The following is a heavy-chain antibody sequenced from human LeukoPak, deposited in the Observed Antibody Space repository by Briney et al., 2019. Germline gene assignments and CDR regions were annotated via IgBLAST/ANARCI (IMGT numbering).Heavy chain of an antibody. Sequence: GGSLRLSCAASGFTFSSYAMSWVRQAPGKGLEWVSAISGSGGSTYYADSVKGRFTISRDYSKNTLYLQMNSLRAEDTAVYYCAKGHCTNGVCLDYDYWGQGTLVTVSS. V-gene: IGHV3-23*01. J-gene: IGHJ4*02. D-gene: IGHD2-8*01. CDR2: ISGSGGST. CDR1: GFTFSSYA. CDR3: AKGHCTNGVCLDYDY.